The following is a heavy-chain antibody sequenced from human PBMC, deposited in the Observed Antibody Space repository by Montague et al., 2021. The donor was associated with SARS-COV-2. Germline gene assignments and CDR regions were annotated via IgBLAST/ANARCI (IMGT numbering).Heavy chain of an antibody. Sequence: SETLSLTCAIYGGSFSNYYWGWIRQPPGKGLEWIGSIYYSGSTYYNPSLKSRVTISVDTSKNQFSLKLSSVTAADTAVYYCARGGPFRIEILVVMRRDYYDMDVWGQGTTVTVSS. V-gene: IGHV4-39*07. J-gene: IGHJ6*02. CDR2: IYYSGST. CDR1: GGSFSNYY. D-gene: IGHD3-3*01. CDR3: ARGGPFRIEILVVMRRDYYDMDV.